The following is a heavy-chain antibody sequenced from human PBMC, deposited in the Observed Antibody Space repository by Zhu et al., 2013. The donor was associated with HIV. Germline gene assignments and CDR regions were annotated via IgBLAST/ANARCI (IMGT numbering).Heavy chain of an antibody. V-gene: IGHV1-69*01. Sequence: QVQLVQSGAEVKKPGSSVKVSCKASGGTFSSYAISWVRQAPGQGLEWMGGIIPIFGTADYAQKFQGRVTITADESTSTTYMELSSLRSEDTAVYYCWQRMVRGVRGGLTWGQGTLVTVSS. CDR2: IIPIFGTA. J-gene: IGHJ4*02. CDR1: GGTFSSYA. CDR3: WQRMVRGVRGGLT. D-gene: IGHD3-10*01.